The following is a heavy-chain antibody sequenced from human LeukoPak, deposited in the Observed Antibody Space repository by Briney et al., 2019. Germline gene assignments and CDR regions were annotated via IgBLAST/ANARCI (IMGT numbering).Heavy chain of an antibody. J-gene: IGHJ4*02. CDR1: GFTFSSYG. V-gene: IGHV3-33*06. CDR2: IWDDGSSK. D-gene: IGHD1-26*01. Sequence: GGSLRLSCAAAGFTFSSYGMHWARQAPGKGLEWVAVIWDDGSSKYYGDSVKGRFTISRDNSKNTLYLQMNSLRAEDTAVYYCAKPTRGSGSFLIDFWGQGTLVTVSS. CDR3: AKPTRGSGSFLIDF.